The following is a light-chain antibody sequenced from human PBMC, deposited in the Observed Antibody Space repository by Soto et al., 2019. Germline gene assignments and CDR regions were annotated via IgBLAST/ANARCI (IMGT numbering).Light chain of an antibody. V-gene: IGKV3-11*01. CDR2: DAL. CDR3: QQRSGWLT. CDR1: QRVRTY. Sequence: EIVLTQSPATLSWSPGERATLSCRASQRVRTYLAWYPQKPGQAPRLLIYDALHRATDITASFSGSGSGTDFNLTISNLEAEDFAVYYCQQRSGWLTIGGGAKVEIK. J-gene: IGKJ4*01.